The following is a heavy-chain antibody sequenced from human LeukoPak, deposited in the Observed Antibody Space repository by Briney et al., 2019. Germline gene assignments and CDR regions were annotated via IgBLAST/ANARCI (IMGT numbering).Heavy chain of an antibody. CDR1: GLSFSGYY. D-gene: IGHD5-18*01. J-gene: IGHJ3*02. V-gene: IGHV4-34*01. Sequence: SETLSLTCAVYGLSFSGYYWSWIRQPPGKGLEWIGEINHRGSTNYNPSLKSRVTISVDTSKNQFSLKLSSVTAADTAVYYCAREGYSYARAFDIWGQGTMVTVSS. CDR3: AREGYSYARAFDI. CDR2: INHRGST.